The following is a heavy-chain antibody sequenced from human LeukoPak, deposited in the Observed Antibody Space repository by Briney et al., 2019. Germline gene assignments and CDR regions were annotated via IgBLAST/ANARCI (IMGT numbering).Heavy chain of an antibody. V-gene: IGHV3-74*01. D-gene: IGHD3-22*01. CDR1: GFTFSRYW. J-gene: IGHJ4*02. CDR3: ARDHGHYDKFEY. CDR2: INSDGSST. Sequence: GGSLRLSCEASGFTFSRYWMHWVRQAPGKGLVWVSRINSDGSSTTYADSVKGRFTVSRDNAKSMLYLQLNSVRAEDTAVYYCARDHGHYDKFEYWGQGTLVTVSS.